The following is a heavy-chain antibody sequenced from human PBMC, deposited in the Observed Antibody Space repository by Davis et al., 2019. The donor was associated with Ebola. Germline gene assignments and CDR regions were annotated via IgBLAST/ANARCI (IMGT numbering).Heavy chain of an antibody. J-gene: IGHJ3*02. D-gene: IGHD1-7*01. Sequence: GESLKISCSASGFTFSSYAMHWVRQAPGKGLEYVSAISSNGGSTYYADSVKGRFTISRDNSKNTLYLQMSSLRAEDTAVYYCVKEWGGITGTTPPAFDIWGQGTMVTVSS. CDR2: ISSNGGST. V-gene: IGHV3-64D*08. CDR3: VKEWGGITGTTPPAFDI. CDR1: GFTFSSYA.